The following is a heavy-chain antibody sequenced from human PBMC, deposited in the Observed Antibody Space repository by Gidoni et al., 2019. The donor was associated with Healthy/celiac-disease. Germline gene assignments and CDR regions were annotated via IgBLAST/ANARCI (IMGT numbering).Heavy chain of an antibody. J-gene: IGHJ3*02. V-gene: IGHV3-7*01. CDR3: ASEVAYSSGWSDAFDI. Sequence: EVQLVESGGGLVQPGGSLRLSCAASGFTVRSYWMSWVRQAPGKGLEWVANIKQDGSGKYYVDSVKGRFTISRDNAKNSQYLQMNSLRAEDTAVYYCASEVAYSSGWSDAFDIWGQGTMVTVSS. CDR2: IKQDGSGK. CDR1: GFTVRSYW. D-gene: IGHD6-19*01.